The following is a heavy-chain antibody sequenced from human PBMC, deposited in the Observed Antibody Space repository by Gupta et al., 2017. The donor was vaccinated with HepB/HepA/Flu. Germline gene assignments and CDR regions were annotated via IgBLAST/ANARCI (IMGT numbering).Heavy chain of an antibody. CDR1: GFTFSSYG. V-gene: IGHV3-30*03. D-gene: IGHD4-17*01. Sequence: QVQLVESGGGVVQPGRSLRLSCAASGFTFSSYGMHWVRQAPGKGLEWVAVISYDGSNKYYADSVKGRFTISRDNSKNTLYLQMNSLRAEDTAVYYCAISNYGDYAFDYWGQGTLVTVSS. CDR3: AISNYGDYAFDY. J-gene: IGHJ4*02. CDR2: ISYDGSNK.